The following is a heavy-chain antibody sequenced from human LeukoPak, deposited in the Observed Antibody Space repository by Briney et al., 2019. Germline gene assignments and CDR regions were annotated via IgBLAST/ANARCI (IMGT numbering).Heavy chain of an antibody. CDR1: GFTFSSYE. Sequence: PGGSLRLSCSASGFTFSSYEMNWVRQAPGKGLEWVSYISGTGSTRYYADSVKGRFTISRGNAKNSLYLQMNSLRAEDTALYYCARVEQQLVRGCWGQGTLVTVSS. V-gene: IGHV3-48*03. J-gene: IGHJ4*02. CDR2: ISGTGSTR. CDR3: ARVEQQLVRGC. D-gene: IGHD6-13*01.